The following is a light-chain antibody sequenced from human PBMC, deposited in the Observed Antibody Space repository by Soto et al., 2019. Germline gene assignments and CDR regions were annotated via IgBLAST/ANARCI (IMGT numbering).Light chain of an antibody. V-gene: IGKV3-20*01. J-gene: IGKJ1*01. Sequence: EIVLTQSPGTLSLSPGERATLSCRASQSVSSSYLAWYQQKPGQAPRLLIYGASSRATGLPDRFSGSGSGTDFTLTISRLEPEEFAVYYCQQYGSSWWTFGQGTKVEIK. CDR2: GAS. CDR3: QQYGSSWWT. CDR1: QSVSSSY.